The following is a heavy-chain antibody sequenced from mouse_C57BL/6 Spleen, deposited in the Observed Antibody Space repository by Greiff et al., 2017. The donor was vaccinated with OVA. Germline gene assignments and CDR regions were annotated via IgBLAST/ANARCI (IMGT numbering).Heavy chain of an antibody. D-gene: IGHD2-5*01. CDR3: ARGENYSNSHWYFDV. J-gene: IGHJ1*03. CDR2: FHPYNDDT. CDR1: GYTFTTYP. Sequence: QVQLKQSGAELVKPGASVKMSCKASGYTFTTYPIEWMKQNHGKSLEWIGNFHPYNDDTKYNEKFKGKATLTVEKSSSTVYLELSRLTSDDSAVYYCARGENYSNSHWYFDVWGTGTTVTVSS. V-gene: IGHV1-47*01.